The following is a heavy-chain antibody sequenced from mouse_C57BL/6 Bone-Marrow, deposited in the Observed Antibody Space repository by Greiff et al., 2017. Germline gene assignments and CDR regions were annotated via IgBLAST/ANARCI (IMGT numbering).Heavy chain of an antibody. CDR1: GYTFTSYW. D-gene: IGHD2-3*01. CDR2: INPSNGGT. CDR3: ARSWNNDDVDGYYFDY. J-gene: IGHJ2*01. V-gene: IGHV1-53*01. Sequence: QVQLQQPGTELVKPGASVKLSCKASGYTFTSYWMHWVKQRPGQGLEWIGNINPSNGGTNYNEKFKSQATLTVDNSYSTAYMQLSSLTSEDSAVYYCARSWNNDDVDGYYFDYWGQGTTLTVSS.